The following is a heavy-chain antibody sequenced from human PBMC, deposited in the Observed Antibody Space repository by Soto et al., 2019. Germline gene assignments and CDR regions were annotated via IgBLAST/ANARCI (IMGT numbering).Heavy chain of an antibody. Sequence: PVGFLRLSCAASRFTFTDYYMSWIRQAPGKGLEWVSYISSSGSYTNYADSVKGRFTISRDNAKNSLYLQMNSLRAEDTAVYYCARTYCGGDCYPTPRYYGMDVWGQGTTVTVSS. V-gene: IGHV3-11*06. CDR1: RFTFTDYY. CDR2: ISSSGSYT. D-gene: IGHD2-21*02. CDR3: ARTYCGGDCYPTPRYYGMDV. J-gene: IGHJ6*02.